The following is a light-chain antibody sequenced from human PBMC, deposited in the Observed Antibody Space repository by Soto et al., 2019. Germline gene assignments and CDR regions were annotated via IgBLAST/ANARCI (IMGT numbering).Light chain of an antibody. V-gene: IGKV3-20*01. Sequence: ETVLTQSPGTLSLSPGDRATLSCRASQSISSIYLAWYQQKPGQAPRLLIDGISSRATGIPDRFSGSGSGTDFTLTISRLEPEDFAVYYCQHYGSSPCTFGQGTKLEIK. J-gene: IGKJ2*02. CDR1: QSISSIY. CDR3: QHYGSSPCT. CDR2: GIS.